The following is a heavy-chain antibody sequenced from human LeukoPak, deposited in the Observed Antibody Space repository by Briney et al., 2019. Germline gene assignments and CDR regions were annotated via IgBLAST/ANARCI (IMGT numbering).Heavy chain of an antibody. CDR2: INQDGSEI. D-gene: IGHD6-13*01. J-gene: IGHJ4*02. Sequence: QPGGSLRLSCAASGFTFSNYWMSWVRQAPGKGLEWLANINQDGSEIYYVDSVKGRFTISRDNGKNSLYLQMNSLRAEDTAVYYCAREGYSRSCDYWGQGTLVTVSS. CDR1: GFTFSNYW. V-gene: IGHV3-7*01. CDR3: AREGYSRSCDY.